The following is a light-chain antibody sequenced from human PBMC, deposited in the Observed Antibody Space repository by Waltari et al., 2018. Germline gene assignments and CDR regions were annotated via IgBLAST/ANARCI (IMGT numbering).Light chain of an antibody. CDR2: SSN. J-gene: IGLJ3*02. CDR1: SSSIGRTT. CDR3: AAWDDSLNGWV. Sequence: QSVLPQPPPASGTPGPSVPLSRSRSSSSIGRTTRERYQQLTGTAPNFLIFSSNYRPSGVPDLFSGAKSGTSASLAISGLQSEDEADYYCAAWDDSLNGWVFGGGTKVTVL. V-gene: IGLV1-44*01.